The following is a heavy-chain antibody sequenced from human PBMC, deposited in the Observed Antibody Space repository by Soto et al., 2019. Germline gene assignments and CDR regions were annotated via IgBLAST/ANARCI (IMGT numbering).Heavy chain of an antibody. J-gene: IGHJ4*02. CDR1: RFTFSSYA. CDR2: ISGSGGST. V-gene: IGHV3-23*01. D-gene: IGHD1-26*01. CDR3: AKETAPVGATTPSY. Sequence: GGSLRLSCVASRFTFSSYAMSWVRQAPGKGLEWVSAISGSGGSTYYADSVKGRFTISRDNTKNTLYLQMNSLRAEDTAVYYCAKETAPVGATTPSYWGQGTLVTVSS.